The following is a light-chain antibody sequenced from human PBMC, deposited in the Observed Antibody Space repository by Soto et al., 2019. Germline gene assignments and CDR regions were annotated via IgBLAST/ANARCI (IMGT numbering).Light chain of an antibody. V-gene: IGKV1-5*03. CDR1: QSISNW. Sequence: DIQMTQSPSTRSASVGDSVTITCRASQSISNWLAWYQQKPGKAPKLLIYKASILEGGVPSRFSGSGSGKEFTHTINSQKPDDFATYYCQQYNSYGYTFGQGTKLEIK. CDR2: KAS. CDR3: QQYNSYGYT. J-gene: IGKJ2*01.